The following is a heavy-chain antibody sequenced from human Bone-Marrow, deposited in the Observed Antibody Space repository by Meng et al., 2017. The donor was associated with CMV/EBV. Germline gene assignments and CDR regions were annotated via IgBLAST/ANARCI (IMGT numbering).Heavy chain of an antibody. CDR2: IWYDGSNE. CDR3: ARGFSGSGSFDF. CDR1: GFTFSNYG. J-gene: IGHJ4*02. D-gene: IGHD2/OR15-2a*01. V-gene: IGHV3-33*01. Sequence: QVQLVESGGGVVQPGRSLRLSCAASGFTFSNYGMHWVRQAPGKGLECVALIWYDGSNEYYADSVKGRFTISRDNSKNTLYLQMSSLRAEDTAVYYCARGFSGSGSFDFWGQGTLVTVLL.